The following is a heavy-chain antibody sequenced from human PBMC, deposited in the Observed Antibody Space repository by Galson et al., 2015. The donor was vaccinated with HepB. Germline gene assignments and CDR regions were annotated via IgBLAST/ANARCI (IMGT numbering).Heavy chain of an antibody. CDR1: GYTLTELS. D-gene: IGHD6-19*01. CDR3: ATPSRAVATYNWFDP. V-gene: IGHV1-24*01. CDR2: FDPEDGET. Sequence: SVKVSCKVSGYTLTELSMHWVRQAPGKGLEWMGGFDPEDGETIYAQKFQGRVTMTEDTSTDTAYMELSSLRSKDTAVYYCATPSRAVATYNWFDPWGQGTLVTVSS. J-gene: IGHJ5*02.